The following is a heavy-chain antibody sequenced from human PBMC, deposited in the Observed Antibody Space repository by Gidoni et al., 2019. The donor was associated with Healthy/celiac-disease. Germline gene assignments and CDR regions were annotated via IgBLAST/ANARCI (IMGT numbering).Heavy chain of an antibody. CDR1: GYTFTGYY. CDR3: AGEGGGGACDY. J-gene: IGHJ4*02. Sequence: QVQLVQSGAEVKKPGASVKVSCKASGYTFTGYYMHGVRQAPGQGLEWMGWINPNGGGTNNARKFQAGFPMTRDTSISTAYMELSRLRSDDTAVYYCAGEGGGGACDYWGQGTLVTVSS. D-gene: IGHD1-26*01. V-gene: IGHV1-2*02. CDR2: INPNGGGT.